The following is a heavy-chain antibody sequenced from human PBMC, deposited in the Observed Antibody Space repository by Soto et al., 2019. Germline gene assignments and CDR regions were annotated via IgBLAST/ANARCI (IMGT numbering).Heavy chain of an antibody. CDR3: AKDLRDWGFFDY. V-gene: IGHV3-23*01. D-gene: IGHD3-16*01. J-gene: IGHJ4*02. CDR2: LSGSGGST. Sequence: GVLRLSCAASGFSFHTYAMGWVRQAPGKGLGWVSSLSGSGGSTNYADSVKGRFTISRDNSKDTLYLQMNNLRAEDTAMYYCAKDLRDWGFFDYWGLGTLVTVSS. CDR1: GFSFHTYA.